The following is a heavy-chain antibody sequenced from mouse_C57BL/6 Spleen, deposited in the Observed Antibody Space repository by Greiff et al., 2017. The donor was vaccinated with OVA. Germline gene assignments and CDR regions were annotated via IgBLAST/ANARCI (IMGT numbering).Heavy chain of an antibody. V-gene: IGHV1-81*01. Sequence: VQVQESGAELARPGASVKLSCKASGYTFTSYGISWVKQRTGQGLEWIGEIYPRSGNTYYNEKFKGKATLTADKSSSTAYLELRSLTSADSAVYFCANSNNYEYGCWGKRTPVTVSA. CDR2: IYPRSGNT. D-gene: IGHD1-3*01. CDR3: ANSNNYEYGC. CDR1: GYTFTSYG. J-gene: IGHJ3*02.